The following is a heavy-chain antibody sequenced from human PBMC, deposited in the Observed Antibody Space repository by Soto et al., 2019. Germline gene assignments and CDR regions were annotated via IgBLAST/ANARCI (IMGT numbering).Heavy chain of an antibody. J-gene: IGHJ4*02. CDR3: ARRYSYGYYDY. CDR1: GGSISSFY. CDR2: IYYSGST. D-gene: IGHD5-18*01. Sequence: SETLSLTCTVSGGSISSFYWSWIRQPPGKGLEWIGSIYYSGSTYYNPSLKSRVTISVDTSKNQFSLKLSSVTAADTAVYYCARRYSYGYYDYWGQGTLVTVSS. V-gene: IGHV4-59*05.